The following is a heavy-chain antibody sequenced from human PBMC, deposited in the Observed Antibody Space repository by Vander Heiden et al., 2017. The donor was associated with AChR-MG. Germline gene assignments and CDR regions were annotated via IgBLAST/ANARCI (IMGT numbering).Heavy chain of an antibody. J-gene: IGHJ4*02. D-gene: IGHD5-18*01. CDR3: AGLVVDTAMVIDY. CDR1: GGSISSYY. CDR2: IYYSGST. Sequence: QVQLQESGPGLVKPSETLSLTCTVSGGSISSYYWTWIRQRPGKGLEWIGYIYYSGSTNYNPSLKSRVTISVDTSKSQFSLKLSSVTAADTAVYYCAGLVVDTAMVIDYWGQGTLVTVSS. V-gene: IGHV4-59*01.